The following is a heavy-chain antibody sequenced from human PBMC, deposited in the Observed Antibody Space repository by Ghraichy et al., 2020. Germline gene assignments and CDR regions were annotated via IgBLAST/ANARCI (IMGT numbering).Heavy chain of an antibody. CDR2: IYYSGST. V-gene: IGHV4-59*08. Sequence: SETLSLTCTVSGGSISSYYWSWIRQPPGKGLEWIGYIYYSGSTNYNPSLKSRVTISVDTSKNQFSLKLSSVTAADTAVYYCARSKGMAHYWYFDLWGRGTLVTVSS. CDR3: ARSKGMAHYWYFDL. J-gene: IGHJ2*01. CDR1: GGSISSYY. D-gene: IGHD6-13*01.